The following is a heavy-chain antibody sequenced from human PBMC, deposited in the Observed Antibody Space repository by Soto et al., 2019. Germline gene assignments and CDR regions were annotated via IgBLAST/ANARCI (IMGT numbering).Heavy chain of an antibody. J-gene: IGHJ6*03. D-gene: IGHD5-12*01. CDR2: IWYDGSNK. CDR3: ARDATIPFYYYYMDV. Sequence: PGGSLRLSCAASGFTFSSYGMHWVRQAPGKGLEWVAVIWYDGSNKYYADSVKGRFTISRDNSENTLYLQMNSLRAEDTAVYYCARDATIPFYYYYMDVWGKGTTVTVSS. V-gene: IGHV3-33*01. CDR1: GFTFSSYG.